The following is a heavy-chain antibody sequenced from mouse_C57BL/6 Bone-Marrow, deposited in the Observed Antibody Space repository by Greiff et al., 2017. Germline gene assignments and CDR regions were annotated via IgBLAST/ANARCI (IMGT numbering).Heavy chain of an antibody. CDR3: VYYYGSSYEYFDV. CDR2: IYPSDSET. J-gene: IGHJ1*03. CDR1: GYTFTSYW. V-gene: IGHV1-61*01. Sequence: QVQLQQPGAELVRPGSSVKLSCKASGYTFTSYWMDWVKQRPGQGLEWIGNIYPSDSETHYNQKFKDKATLTVDKSSSTAYMQLSSLTSEDSAVYYCVYYYGSSYEYFDVWGTGTTVTVSS. D-gene: IGHD1-1*01.